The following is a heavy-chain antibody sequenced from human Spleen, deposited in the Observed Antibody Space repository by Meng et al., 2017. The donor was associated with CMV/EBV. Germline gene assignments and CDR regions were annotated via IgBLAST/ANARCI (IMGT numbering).Heavy chain of an antibody. V-gene: IGHV4-59*01. Sequence: GSLRLSCTVSGGSINSYYWGWIRQPPGKGLECIGYIYYSRNTDYNPSLKSRVTISMDTSKNQFSLRLSSVTAADTAVYYCAREAVTAGGSCYYRGFRCNWFDPWGQGTLVTVSS. CDR2: IYYSRNT. D-gene: IGHD2-15*01. J-gene: IGHJ5*02. CDR3: AREAVTAGGSCYYRGFRCNWFDP. CDR1: GGSINSYY.